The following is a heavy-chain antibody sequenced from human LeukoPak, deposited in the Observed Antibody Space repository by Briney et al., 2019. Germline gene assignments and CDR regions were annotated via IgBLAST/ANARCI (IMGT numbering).Heavy chain of an antibody. J-gene: IGHJ5*02. D-gene: IGHD6-13*01. Sequence: PAESLRLSCAVYTFTFSSFAMSWVSQAPGQGLGWVSAISGSGGSTDYADSVKGRLGISRDTSKNTLYLQMNSLRAEATAVYYCAKVPLAAAVYNWFDPWGQGTLVTVSS. CDR2: ISGSGGST. V-gene: IGHV3-23*01. CDR1: TFTFSSFA. CDR3: AKVPLAAAVYNWFDP.